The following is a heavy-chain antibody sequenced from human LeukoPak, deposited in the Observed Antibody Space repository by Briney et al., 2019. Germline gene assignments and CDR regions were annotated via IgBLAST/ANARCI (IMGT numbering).Heavy chain of an antibody. D-gene: IGHD6-13*01. CDR2: INPSGGST. J-gene: IGHJ3*01. CDR1: GYTFTSYY. Sequence: ASVKVSCKASGYTFTSYYMHWVRQAPGQGLERMGIINPSGGSTSYAQKFQGRVTMTRDTSTSTVYMELSSLRAEDTAVYYCARGGYSSSWYTWATQETFVWGQGTMVTVSS. CDR3: ARGGYSSSWYTWATQETFV. V-gene: IGHV1-46*01.